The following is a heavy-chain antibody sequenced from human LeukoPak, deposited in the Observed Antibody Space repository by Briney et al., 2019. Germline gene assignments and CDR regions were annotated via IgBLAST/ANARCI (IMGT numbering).Heavy chain of an antibody. CDR3: AKGPSDTTLATAFDY. D-gene: IGHD5-18*01. CDR2: IWYDGSNK. J-gene: IGHJ4*02. V-gene: IGHV3-33*06. CDR1: GFMFSSYG. Sequence: PGRSLRLSCAASGFMFSSYGMYWVRQAPGKGPEWVAVIWYDGSNKYYTDSVRGRFTISRDNSKNTLYLQMNSLRVEDTAVYYCAKGPSDTTLATAFDYWGQGTLVTVSS.